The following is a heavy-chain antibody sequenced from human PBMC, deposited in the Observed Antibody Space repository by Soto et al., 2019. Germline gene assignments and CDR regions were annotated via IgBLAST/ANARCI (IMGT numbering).Heavy chain of an antibody. D-gene: IGHD5-12*01. J-gene: IGHJ6*02. CDR1: GFTFRNYG. CDR3: VRAAGYSGNDYVYYYGMDV. Sequence: QVQLVESGGGVVQPGRSLRLSCAASGFTFRNYGMHWVRQAPAKGLEWVALVWYDGGNKNYVDSVKGRFTISRDYSKNTSYLQMNSLRDEDTAVYYCVRAAGYSGNDYVYYYGMDVWGQGTTVTVSS. CDR2: VWYDGGNK. V-gene: IGHV3-33*01.